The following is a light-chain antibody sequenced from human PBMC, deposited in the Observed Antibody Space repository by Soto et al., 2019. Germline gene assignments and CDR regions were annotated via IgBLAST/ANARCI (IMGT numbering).Light chain of an antibody. CDR3: SSYTCSSSWV. CDR2: DVS. Sequence: QSVLTQPASVSGSPGQSITISCTGTSSDVGGYNYFCWYQQHPGKAPKLMIYDVSNRPSGVSNRFSGSKSGNTASLTISGLQAEDEADYYCSSYTCSSSWVFGGGTKLTVL. V-gene: IGLV2-14*01. CDR1: SSDVGGYNY. J-gene: IGLJ3*02.